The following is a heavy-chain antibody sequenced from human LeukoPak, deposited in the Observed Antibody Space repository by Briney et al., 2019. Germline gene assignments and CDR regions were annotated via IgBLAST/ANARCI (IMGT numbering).Heavy chain of an antibody. D-gene: IGHD2-21*02. Sequence: SETLSLTCTVSGGSISSGSYYWSWIRQPAGKGLEWIGRIYTSGSTNYNPSLKSRVTISVDTSKNQFSLKLSSVTAADTAVYYCARLLRRSGDRFDYWGQGTLVTVSS. CDR2: IYTSGST. CDR3: ARLLRRSGDRFDY. J-gene: IGHJ4*02. CDR1: GGSISSGSYY. V-gene: IGHV4-61*02.